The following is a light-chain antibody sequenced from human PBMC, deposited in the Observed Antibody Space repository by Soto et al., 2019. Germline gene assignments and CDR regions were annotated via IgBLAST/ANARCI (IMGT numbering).Light chain of an antibody. Sequence: QSVLTQPPSASGSPGQSVTVPCTGTSSDIGGYDFVSWYQQHPGKAPKLMIYEVTKRPSGVPDRFSGSKSGSTASLTVSGLQADDEADYYCSSYAGSSWVFGAGTKLTVL. CDR1: SSDIGGYDF. CDR2: EVT. J-gene: IGLJ3*02. V-gene: IGLV2-8*01. CDR3: SSYAGSSWV.